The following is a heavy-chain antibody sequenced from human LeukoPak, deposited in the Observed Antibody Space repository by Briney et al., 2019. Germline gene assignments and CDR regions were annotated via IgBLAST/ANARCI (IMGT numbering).Heavy chain of an antibody. CDR1: GGSISSYY. D-gene: IGHD3-22*01. CDR3: ARDHGYYDSGGPDRYYYYGMDV. Sequence: SETLSLTCTVSGGSISSYYWSWIRQPPGKGLEWIGYIYYSGSTNYNPSLKSRVTISVDTSKNQFSLKLSSVTAADTAVYYCARDHGYYDSGGPDRYYYYGMDVWGQGTTVTVSS. V-gene: IGHV4-59*01. J-gene: IGHJ6*02. CDR2: IYYSGST.